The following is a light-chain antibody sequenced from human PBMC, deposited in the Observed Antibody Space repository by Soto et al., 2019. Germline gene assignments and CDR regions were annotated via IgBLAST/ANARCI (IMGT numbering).Light chain of an antibody. Sequence: DIQMTQSPSTLSASVGDRVTITCRASQSISSWLAWYQQKPGKAPKLLIYDASSLESGVPSRFSGSASGTDFTHTIISLKPDDFATYYCQQYNSYSPVTFGGGTKVEIK. CDR3: QQYNSYSPVT. CDR2: DAS. V-gene: IGKV1-5*01. J-gene: IGKJ4*01. CDR1: QSISSW.